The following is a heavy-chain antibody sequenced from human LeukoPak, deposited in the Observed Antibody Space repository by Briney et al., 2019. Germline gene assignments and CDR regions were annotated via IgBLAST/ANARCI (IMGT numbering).Heavy chain of an antibody. D-gene: IGHD3-10*01. CDR3: ARDDPYGSGSYYNPAAADY. CDR2: ISYDGSNK. Sequence: GGSLRLSCAASGFTFSSYAMHWVRQAPGKGLEWVAVISYDGSNKYYADSVKGRFTISRDNSKNTLYLQMNSLRAEDTAVYYCARDDPYGSGSYYNPAAADYWGQGTLVTVSS. J-gene: IGHJ4*02. V-gene: IGHV3-30-3*01. CDR1: GFTFSSYA.